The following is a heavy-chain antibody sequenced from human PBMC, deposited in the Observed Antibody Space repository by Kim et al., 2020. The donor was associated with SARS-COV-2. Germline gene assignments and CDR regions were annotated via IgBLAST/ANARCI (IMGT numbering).Heavy chain of an antibody. CDR1: GFTFSNYV. J-gene: IGHJ4*02. CDR2: ISISGDAT. V-gene: IGHV3-23*01. D-gene: IGHD1-1*01. Sequence: GGSLRLSCAASGFTFSNYVMSWVRQAPGRGLEWISTISISGDATYYADSVKGRFTVSRDNSKSTLYLQMDSLRAGDTAIYYCAHRTGFDYWGQGTLVTVSS. CDR3: AHRTGFDY.